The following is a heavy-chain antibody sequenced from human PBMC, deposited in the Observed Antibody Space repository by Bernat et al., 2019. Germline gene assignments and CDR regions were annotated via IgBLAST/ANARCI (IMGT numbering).Heavy chain of an antibody. Sequence: QVQLQESGPGLVKPSQTLSLTCTVSGGSITTDNDYWTWIRQHPGEGLEWIGHIYYSGSTYYNPSLNSRVTISVDTSKNQFSLKLSSVTAADTAVYYCGRDERYCTFPNCFSFMDVRGKGTTVTLSP. CDR3: GRDERYCTFPNCFSFMDV. CDR2: IYYSGST. CDR1: GGSITTDNDY. J-gene: IGHJ6*04. D-gene: IGHD2-8*01. V-gene: IGHV4-31*03.